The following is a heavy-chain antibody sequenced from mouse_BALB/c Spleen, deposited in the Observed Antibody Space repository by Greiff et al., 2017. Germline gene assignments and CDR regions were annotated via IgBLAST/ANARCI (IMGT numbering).Heavy chain of an antibody. V-gene: IGHV2-6-7*01. CDR3: ARGDDSYAMDY. CDR1: GFSLTGYG. CDR2: IWGDGST. J-gene: IGHJ4*01. Sequence: QVQLKESGPGLVAPSQSLSITCTVSGFSLTGYGVNWVRQPPGKGLEWLGMIWGDGSTDYNSALKSRLSISKDNSKSQVFLKMNSLQTDDTARYYCARGDDSYAMDYWGQGTSVTVSS.